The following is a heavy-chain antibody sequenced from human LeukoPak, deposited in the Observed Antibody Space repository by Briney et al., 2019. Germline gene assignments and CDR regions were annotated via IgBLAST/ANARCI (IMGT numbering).Heavy chain of an antibody. CDR2: IYYTGNT. CDR3: ARDRLQLQS. CDR1: GDSISSGDYY. V-gene: IGHV4-61*10. Sequence: KASETLSLTCTVSGDSISSGDYYWSWIRQPAGKGLEWIGYIYYTGNTNYNPSLKSRVTISVDTSKNQFSLKLSSVTAADTAVYYCARDRLQLQSWGQGTLVTVSS. D-gene: IGHD5-24*01. J-gene: IGHJ5*02.